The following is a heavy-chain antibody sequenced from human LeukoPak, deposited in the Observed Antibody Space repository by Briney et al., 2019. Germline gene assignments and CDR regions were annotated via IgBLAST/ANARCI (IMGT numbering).Heavy chain of an antibody. D-gene: IGHD6-6*01. CDR2: IKQDGSER. V-gene: IGHV3-7*03. Sequence: PGGSLRLSCAASGFTFSNYAMSWVRQAPGKGLEWVANIKQDGSERYYVDSVKGRFTISRDNAKNSLYLQMDSLRAEDTAVYYCARVYSSSSGKNAFDVWGQGTLVTVSS. CDR3: ARVYSSSSGKNAFDV. CDR1: GFTFSNYA. J-gene: IGHJ3*01.